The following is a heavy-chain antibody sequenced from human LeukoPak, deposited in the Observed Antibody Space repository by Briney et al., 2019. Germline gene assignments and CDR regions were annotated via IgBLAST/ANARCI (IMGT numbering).Heavy chain of an antibody. Sequence: GGSLRLSCAASGFTFSDYNMRWIRQAPGKGLEWVPSISRSGSTKYYADSVKGRFTISRDNAKNSLFLQMNSLRAEDTAVYYCARGGEYSGYDIDYWGQGTLVTVSS. J-gene: IGHJ4*02. CDR1: GFTFSDYN. CDR3: ARGGEYSGYDIDY. D-gene: IGHD5-12*01. V-gene: IGHV3-11*01. CDR2: ISRSGSTK.